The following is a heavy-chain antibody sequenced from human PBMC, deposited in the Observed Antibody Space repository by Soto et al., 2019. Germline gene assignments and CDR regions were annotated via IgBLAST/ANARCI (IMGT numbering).Heavy chain of an antibody. Sequence: SVKVSCKASGGTFSSYAISWVRQAPGQGLEWMGGIIPIFGTANYAQKFQGRVTITADDSTSTAYMELSSLRSEDTAVYYCARAEYSSSPSGYYYGMDVWGQGTTVTVSS. V-gene: IGHV1-69*13. J-gene: IGHJ6*02. CDR1: GGTFSSYA. D-gene: IGHD6-6*01. CDR3: ARAEYSSSPSGYYYGMDV. CDR2: IIPIFGTA.